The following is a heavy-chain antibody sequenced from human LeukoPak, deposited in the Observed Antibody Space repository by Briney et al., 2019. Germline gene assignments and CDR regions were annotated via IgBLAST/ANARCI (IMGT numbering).Heavy chain of an antibody. D-gene: IGHD6-13*01. J-gene: IGHJ4*02. CDR3: ATYSSSWYYFDY. CDR1: GGSISSYY. V-gene: IGHV4-4*07. Sequence: SETLSLTCTVSGGSISSYYWSWIRQPAGKGLEWIGRIYTSGSTNYNPSLKSRVTMPVDTSKNQFSLKLSSVTAADTAVYYCATYSSSWYYFDYWGQGTLVTVSS. CDR2: IYTSGST.